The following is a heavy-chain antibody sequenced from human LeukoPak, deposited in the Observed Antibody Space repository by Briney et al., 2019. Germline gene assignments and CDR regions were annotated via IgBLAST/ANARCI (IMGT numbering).Heavy chain of an antibody. V-gene: IGHV3-7*03. D-gene: IGHD6-6*01. J-gene: IGHJ5*02. CDR3: ARGGHIAADNWFDP. CDR2: IKQDGSEK. Sequence: GGSLRLSCAASGFTFSSYWMSWVRQAPGKGLEWVANIKQDGSEKYYVDSVEGRFTISRDNAKNSLYLQMNSLRAEDTAVYYCARGGHIAADNWFDPWGQGTLVTVSS. CDR1: GFTFSSYW.